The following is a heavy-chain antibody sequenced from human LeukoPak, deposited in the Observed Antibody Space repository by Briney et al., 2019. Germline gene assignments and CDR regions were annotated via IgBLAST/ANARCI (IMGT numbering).Heavy chain of an antibody. CDR3: ARVAAAGFYNWFDP. CDR2: IYYSGST. Sequence: LETLSLTCTVPGGSISSSSYYWGWIRQPPGKGLEWIGSIYYSGSTNYNPSLKSRVTISVDTSKNQFSLKLSSVTAADTAVYYCARVAAAGFYNWFDPWGQGTLVTVSS. V-gene: IGHV4-39*07. J-gene: IGHJ5*02. CDR1: GGSISSSSYY. D-gene: IGHD6-13*01.